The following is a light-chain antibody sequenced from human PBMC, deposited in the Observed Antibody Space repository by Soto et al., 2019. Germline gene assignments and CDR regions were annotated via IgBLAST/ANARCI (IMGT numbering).Light chain of an antibody. CDR1: QSLVHSDGNTY. Sequence: DIVLTQTPLSSPVTLGQPASISCRSSQSLVHSDGNTYLNWLQQRPGQPPRLLIYEVSNRFSGVPDRLSGSGAGTDFTLEISRGEAEDVGVYYCMQTTQFPLTFGGGTKVEIK. CDR2: EVS. V-gene: IGKV2-24*01. CDR3: MQTTQFPLT. J-gene: IGKJ4*02.